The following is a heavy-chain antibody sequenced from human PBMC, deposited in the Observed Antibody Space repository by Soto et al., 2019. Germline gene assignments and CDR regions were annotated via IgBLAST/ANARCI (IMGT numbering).Heavy chain of an antibody. CDR1: GGSVSSGSYY. CDR3: ARVGWEDDSSGSFAY. V-gene: IGHV4-61*01. CDR2: IYYSGST. J-gene: IGHJ4*02. D-gene: IGHD3-22*01. Sequence: QVQLQESGPGLVKPSETLSLTCTVSGGSVSSGSYYWSWIRQPPGKGLEWIGYIYYSGSTNYNPSLKSRVTISVDTSKNQFSLKLSSVNAADTAVYYCARVGWEDDSSGSFAYWGQGTLVTVSS.